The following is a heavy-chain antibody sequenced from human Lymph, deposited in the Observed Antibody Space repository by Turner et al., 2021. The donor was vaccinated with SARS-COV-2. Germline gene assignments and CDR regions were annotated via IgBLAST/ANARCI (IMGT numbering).Heavy chain of an antibody. V-gene: IGHV3-21*01. CDR1: GFTFSTYS. J-gene: IGHJ4*02. CDR2: ISSNSSYL. CDR3: ARDIPTTADYFDY. D-gene: IGHD4-17*01. Sequence: EVQLVESGGGLVKPGGSLRLSCAASGFTFSTYSMNWVRQAPGKGVGGISSISSNSSYLYYADSGKGRFTISREDAKNSLYLQMNSLRAEDTAVYYCARDIPTTADYFDYWGQGTLVTVSS.